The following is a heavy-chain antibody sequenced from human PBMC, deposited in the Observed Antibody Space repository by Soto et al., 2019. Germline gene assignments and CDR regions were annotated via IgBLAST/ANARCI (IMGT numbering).Heavy chain of an antibody. J-gene: IGHJ5*02. CDR2: IYSGGST. V-gene: IGHV3-53*04. CDR1: GFTVSSNY. D-gene: IGHD2-21*02. Sequence: EVQLVESGGGLVQPGGSLRLSCAASGFTVSSNYMSWVRQAPGKGLEWVSVIYSGGSTYYADSVKGRFTISRHNSKNTLYLQRISMRAEDTAVYYCARARDCGGDCPNWFDPWGQGTLVTVSS. CDR3: ARARDCGGDCPNWFDP.